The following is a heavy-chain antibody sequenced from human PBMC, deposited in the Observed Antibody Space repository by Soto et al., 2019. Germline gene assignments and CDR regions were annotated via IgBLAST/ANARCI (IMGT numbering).Heavy chain of an antibody. V-gene: IGHV1-69*13. CDR2: IIPIFGTA. J-gene: IGHJ4*02. CDR3: ARDPGYYDSSSYYPYFDY. CDR1: GGTFSSYA. D-gene: IGHD3-22*01. Sequence: SVKVSCKASGGTFSSYAISWVRQAPGQGLEWMGGIIPIFGTANYAQKFQGRVTITADESTSTAYMELSSLRSEDTAVYYCARDPGYYDSSSYYPYFDYWGQGTLVTVSS.